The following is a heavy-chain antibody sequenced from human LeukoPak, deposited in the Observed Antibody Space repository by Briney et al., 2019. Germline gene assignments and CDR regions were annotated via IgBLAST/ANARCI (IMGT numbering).Heavy chain of an antibody. Sequence: GASVKVSCKASGYTFTSYYMHWVRQAPGKGLECVSAINSNGESTYYANSVKGRFTISRDNSKNTLYLQMGSLRAEDMAVYYCARDYSLGLEWGQGTLVTVSS. CDR1: GYTFTSYY. CDR2: INSNGEST. J-gene: IGHJ4*02. CDR3: ARDYSLGLE. D-gene: IGHD3/OR15-3a*01. V-gene: IGHV3-64*01.